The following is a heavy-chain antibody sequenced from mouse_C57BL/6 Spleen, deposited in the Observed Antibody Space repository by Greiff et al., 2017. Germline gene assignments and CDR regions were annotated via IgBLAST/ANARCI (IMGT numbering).Heavy chain of an antibody. V-gene: IGHV14-4*01. CDR3: TTGYSNWDGFAY. Sequence: EVQLQESGAELVRPGASVKLSCTASGFNIKDDYMHWVKQRPEQGLEWIGWIDPENGDTEYASKFQGKATITADTSSNTAYLQLSSLTSEDTAVYYCTTGYSNWDGFAYWGQGTLVTVSA. CDR2: IDPENGDT. J-gene: IGHJ3*01. CDR1: GFNIKDDY. D-gene: IGHD4-1*01.